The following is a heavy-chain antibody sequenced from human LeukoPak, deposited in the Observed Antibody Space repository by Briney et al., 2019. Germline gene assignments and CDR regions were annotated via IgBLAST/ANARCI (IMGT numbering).Heavy chain of an antibody. J-gene: IGHJ4*02. Sequence: ASVKVSCKASGGTFSSYAISWVRQAPGQGLEWMGRIIPILGIANYAQKFQGRVTITADKSTSTAYMELSSLRSEDTAVYYCARGAGDYGDYHDYWGQGTLVTVSS. D-gene: IGHD4-17*01. CDR3: ARGAGDYGDYHDY. V-gene: IGHV1-69*04. CDR2: IIPILGIA. CDR1: GGTFSSYA.